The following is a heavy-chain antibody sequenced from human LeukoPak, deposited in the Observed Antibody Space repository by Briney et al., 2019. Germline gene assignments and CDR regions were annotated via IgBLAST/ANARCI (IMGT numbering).Heavy chain of an antibody. V-gene: IGHV3-11*01. J-gene: IGHJ2*01. CDR2: ISSSGSTI. D-gene: IGHD5-24*01. CDR3: ARGPDGYNTYWYFDL. CDR1: GFTFSDYY. Sequence: PGGSLRLSCAASGFTFSDYYMSWIRQAPGKGLEWVSYISSSGSTIYYADSVKGRFTISRDNAKNSLYLQMNSLRAEDTALYYCARGPDGYNTYWYFDLWGRGTLVTVSS.